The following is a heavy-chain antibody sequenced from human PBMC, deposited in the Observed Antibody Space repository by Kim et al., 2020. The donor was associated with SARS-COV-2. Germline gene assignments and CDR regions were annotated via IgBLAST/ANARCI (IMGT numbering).Heavy chain of an antibody. CDR3: AREYCGGDCYSGY. J-gene: IGHJ4*02. Sequence: SETLSLTCTVSGYSISSGYYWGWIRQPPGKGLEWIGSIYHSGSTYYNPSLKSRVTISVDTSKNQFSLKLSSVTAADTAVYYCAREYCGGDCYSGYWGQGTLVTVSS. V-gene: IGHV4-38-2*02. CDR2: IYHSGST. CDR1: GYSISSGYY. D-gene: IGHD2-21*02.